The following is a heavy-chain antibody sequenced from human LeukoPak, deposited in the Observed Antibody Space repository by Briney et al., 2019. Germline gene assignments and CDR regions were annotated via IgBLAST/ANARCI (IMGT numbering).Heavy chain of an antibody. Sequence: GGSLRLSCAASGFTFSSYAMGWVRQAPGKGLEWVSSISGSGGSTYYAGSVKGRFTISRDNSKNTLYLQMNSLRAEDTAIYYCAKPTPFTGGLTMYYYYGMDVWGQGTTVTVSS. CDR1: GFTFSSYA. V-gene: IGHV3-23*01. CDR2: ISGSGGST. J-gene: IGHJ6*02. CDR3: AKPTPFTGGLTMYYYYGMDV. D-gene: IGHD2-8*02.